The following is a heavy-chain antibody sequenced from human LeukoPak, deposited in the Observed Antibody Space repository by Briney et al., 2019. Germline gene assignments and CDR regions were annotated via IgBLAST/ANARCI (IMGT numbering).Heavy chain of an antibody. CDR2: IYYSGST. Sequence: PSETLSLTCNVSGGSISSYYWSWIRQPPGKGLEWIGCIYYSGSTNYSPSLTSRVTMSVDTSKNQFSLKLSSVTAADTAVYYCARVCPYTSGWYAFDYWGQGTLVTVSS. D-gene: IGHD6-19*01. CDR3: ARVCPYTSGWYAFDY. CDR1: GGSISSYY. J-gene: IGHJ4*02. V-gene: IGHV4-59*01.